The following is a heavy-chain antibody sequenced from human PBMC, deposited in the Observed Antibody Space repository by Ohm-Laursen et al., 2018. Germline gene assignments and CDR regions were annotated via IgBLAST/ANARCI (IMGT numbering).Heavy chain of an antibody. CDR2: ISGSGGST. CDR3: ARDQYYYDSSGRNWFDP. Sequence: GSLRLSCTASGFTVSSYYMSWVRQAPGKGLEWVSAISGSGGSTYYADSVKGRFTISRDNAKNTLYLQMNSLRAEDTAVYYCARDQYYYDSSGRNWFDPWGQGTLVTVSS. V-gene: IGHV3-23*01. J-gene: IGHJ5*02. CDR1: GFTVSSYY. D-gene: IGHD3-22*01.